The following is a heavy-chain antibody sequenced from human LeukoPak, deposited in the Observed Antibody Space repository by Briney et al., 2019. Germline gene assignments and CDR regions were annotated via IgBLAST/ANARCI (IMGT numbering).Heavy chain of an antibody. CDR2: IYYSGST. V-gene: IGHV4-59*01. J-gene: IGHJ3*02. Sequence: SETLSLTCTVSGVSISSYYWSWIRQPPGKGLEWIGYIYYSGSTNYNPSLKSRVTISVDTSKNQFSLKLSSVTAADTAVYYCARPTVTTYAFDIWGQGTMVTVSS. CDR3: ARPTVTTYAFDI. D-gene: IGHD4-17*01. CDR1: GVSISSYY.